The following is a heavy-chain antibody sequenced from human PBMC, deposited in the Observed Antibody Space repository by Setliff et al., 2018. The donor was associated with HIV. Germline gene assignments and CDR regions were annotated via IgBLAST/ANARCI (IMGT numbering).Heavy chain of an antibody. CDR3: ARQTVTVGIPGYFDS. CDR1: GGTFSSYA. J-gene: IGHJ4*02. Sequence: ASVKVSCKASGGTFSSYAISWVRQAPGQGLEWMGGIIPIFGTANYAQKFQGRVTMTTDTSTSTAYMELRSLRSDDTAVYYCARQTVTVGIPGYFDSWGQGTLVTVSS. V-gene: IGHV1-69*05. D-gene: IGHD6-13*01. CDR2: IIPIFGTA.